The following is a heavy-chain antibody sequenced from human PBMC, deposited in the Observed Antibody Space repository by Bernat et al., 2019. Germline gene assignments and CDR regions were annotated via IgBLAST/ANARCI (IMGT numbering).Heavy chain of an antibody. Sequence: QVQLQESGPGLVKPSETLSLTCTVSGGSISSYYWSWIRQPPGKGLEWIGYIYYSGSTNYNPSLKSRVTISVDTSKNQFSLKLSSVTAADMAVYYCARGRYSSSYYYFDYWGQGTLVTVPS. CDR3: ARGRYSSSYYYFDY. CDR1: GGSISSYY. D-gene: IGHD6-6*01. V-gene: IGHV4-59*01. CDR2: IYYSGST. J-gene: IGHJ4*02.